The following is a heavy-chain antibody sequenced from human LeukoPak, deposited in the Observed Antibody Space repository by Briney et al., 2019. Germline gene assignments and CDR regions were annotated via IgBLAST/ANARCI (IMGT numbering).Heavy chain of an antibody. CDR1: GFTFTNAW. V-gene: IGHV3-15*01. CDR2: IKNIGDGGTS. D-gene: IGHD5-24*01. J-gene: IGHJ6*02. Sequence: PGGSLRLSCAASGFTFTNAWISWVRQAPGKGLEWVGRIKNIGDGGTSDYAAPVKGRFTISRDNAKNSLYLQINSLRAEDTAVYYCARDRRPSVKYVYYNWDVWGQGTTVTVSS. CDR3: ARDRRPSVKYVYYNWDV.